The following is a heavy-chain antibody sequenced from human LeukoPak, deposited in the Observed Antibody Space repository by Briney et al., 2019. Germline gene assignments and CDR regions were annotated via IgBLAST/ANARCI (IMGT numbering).Heavy chain of an antibody. J-gene: IGHJ4*02. V-gene: IGHV3-23*01. CDR1: GFTFSTYA. Sequence: PGGSLRLSCAASGFTFSTYAMSWVRQTPGKRLEWISSISVGGGTSFHRDSVKGRFTISRDETTNTVFLEMSNMTVEDTAVYYCVGRPFTALSPIDFWGQGTLVIASS. CDR3: VGRPFTALSPIDF. CDR2: ISVGGGTS. D-gene: IGHD2-21*02.